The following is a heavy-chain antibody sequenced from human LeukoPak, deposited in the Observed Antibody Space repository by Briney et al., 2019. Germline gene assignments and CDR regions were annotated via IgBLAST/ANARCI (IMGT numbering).Heavy chain of an antibody. CDR2: ISGSGGST. Sequence: PGGSLRLSCAASGFTFNSYAMSWVRQAPGKGLEWVSAISGSGGSTYYADSVKGRFTISRDNSENTLYLQMNSLRAEDTAVYYCAKRRGLELLYYYYMDVWGRGTTVTVSS. CDR1: GFTFNSYA. V-gene: IGHV3-23*01. J-gene: IGHJ6*03. D-gene: IGHD1-7*01. CDR3: AKRRGLELLYYYYMDV.